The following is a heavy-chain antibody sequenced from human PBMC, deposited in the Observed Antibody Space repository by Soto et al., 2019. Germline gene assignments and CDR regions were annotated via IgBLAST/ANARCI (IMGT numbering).Heavy chain of an antibody. D-gene: IGHD3-10*01. Sequence: SVKVSCKASGGTFSSYAISWVRQAPGPGLEWMGGIIPIFGTANYAQKFQGRVTITADESTSTAYMELSSLRSEDTAVYYCARDKVAGPYGSGSLLSDYWGQGTLVTVSS. CDR1: GGTFSSYA. J-gene: IGHJ4*02. CDR2: IIPIFGTA. CDR3: ARDKVAGPYGSGSLLSDY. V-gene: IGHV1-69*13.